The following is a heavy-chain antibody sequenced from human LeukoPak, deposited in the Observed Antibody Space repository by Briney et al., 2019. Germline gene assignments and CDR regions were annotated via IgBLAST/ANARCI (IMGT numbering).Heavy chain of an antibody. J-gene: IGHJ4*02. V-gene: IGHV3-23*01. D-gene: IGHD6-13*01. CDR3: AKYDGGQQLLPHFDY. CDR1: GFTFSSYA. CDR2: ISGSGGST. Sequence: GGSLRLSCAASGFTFSSYAMSWVRQAPGKGLEWVSAISGSGGSTYYADSVKGRFTISRDNSKNTLYLQMNSLRAEDTAVYYCAKYDGGQQLLPHFDYWGQGTLVTVSS.